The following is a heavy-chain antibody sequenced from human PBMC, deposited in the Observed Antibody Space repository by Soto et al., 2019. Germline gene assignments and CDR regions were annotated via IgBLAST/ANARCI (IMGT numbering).Heavy chain of an antibody. CDR3: TTLTTYGMDV. CDR2: ISYDGSKQ. J-gene: IGHJ6*02. Sequence: QVQLVESGGGVVQPGRSLRLSCAASGFTFSNFAMHWVRQAPGKGLEWVAVISYDGSKQYYADSVKGRFTISRDNSKNTLYLQMNSLRREDTAVYYCTTLTTYGMDVWGQGTTVTVSS. CDR1: GFTFSNFA. V-gene: IGHV3-30-3*01. D-gene: IGHD3-9*01.